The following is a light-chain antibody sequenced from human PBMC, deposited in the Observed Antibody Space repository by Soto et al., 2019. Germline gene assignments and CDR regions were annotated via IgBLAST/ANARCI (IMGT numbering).Light chain of an antibody. CDR1: SSDVGEYNS. J-gene: IGLJ1*01. Sequence: QSVLTQPASVSGSPGQSITISCTGTSSDVGEYNSVSWYQQHPGKAPKLIIYEVTNRPSGVSDRLSGSKSGNTASLTISGLQAEDEADYYCSSYTSSSTYVFGVGTKLTV. CDR3: SSYTSSSTYV. V-gene: IGLV2-14*01. CDR2: EVT.